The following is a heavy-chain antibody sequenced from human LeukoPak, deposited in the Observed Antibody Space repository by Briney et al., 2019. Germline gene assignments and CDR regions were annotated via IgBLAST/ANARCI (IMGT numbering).Heavy chain of an antibody. CDR1: GGPFRGCY. CDR3: ARGSSYGASGYPYFDH. CDR2: INHRGAT. J-gene: IGHJ4*02. V-gene: IGHV4-34*01. Sequence: SETLSLTCAVYGGPFRGCYWSWIRHSPGRGLEWIGEINHRGATKYNASLESRVTISLDTSKNQFSLEVTSVPAADTATYYCARGSSYGASGYPYFDHWGQGTLVPVSS. D-gene: IGHD3-22*01.